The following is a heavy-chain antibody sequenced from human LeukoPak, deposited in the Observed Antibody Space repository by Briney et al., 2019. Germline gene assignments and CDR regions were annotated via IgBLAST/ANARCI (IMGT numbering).Heavy chain of an antibody. D-gene: IGHD6-13*01. Sequence: GGSLRLSCAASGFTYSSYAMSWVRQAPGKGLEWVSLISITGDTTYYADSVRGRFTIFRDNSKNTLYLQMNSLGAEDTALYYCAKSPSWGPAAAGMRFDYWGQGTLVTVSS. J-gene: IGHJ4*02. CDR2: ISITGDTT. CDR1: GFTYSSYA. CDR3: AKSPSWGPAAAGMRFDY. V-gene: IGHV3-23*01.